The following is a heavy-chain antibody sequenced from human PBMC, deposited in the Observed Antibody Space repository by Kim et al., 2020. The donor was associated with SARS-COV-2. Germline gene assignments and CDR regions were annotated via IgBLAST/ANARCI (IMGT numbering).Heavy chain of an antibody. CDR3: ARARSVAGTAVYGMDV. V-gene: IGHV1-69*01. J-gene: IGHJ6*02. D-gene: IGHD6-19*01. Sequence: KFQGSVTITADESTSTAYMELSSLRSEDTAVYYCARARSVAGTAVYGMDVWGQGTTVTVSS.